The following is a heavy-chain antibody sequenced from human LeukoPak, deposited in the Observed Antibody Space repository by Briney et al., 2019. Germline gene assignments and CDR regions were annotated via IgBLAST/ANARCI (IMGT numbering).Heavy chain of an antibody. V-gene: IGHV3-30*02. CDR1: GFTFSSYG. Sequence: GGSLRLSCAASGFTFSSYGMHWVRQAPSKGLEWVAFIRYDGSNKYYADSVKGRFTISRDNSKSTLYLQMNSLRAEDTAVYFCARDLAPYSSSSGVRYWGQGTLVTVSS. D-gene: IGHD6-6*01. CDR2: IRYDGSNK. CDR3: ARDLAPYSSSSGVRY. J-gene: IGHJ4*02.